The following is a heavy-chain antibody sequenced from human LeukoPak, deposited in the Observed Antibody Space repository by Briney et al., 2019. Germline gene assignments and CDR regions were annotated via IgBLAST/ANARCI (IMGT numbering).Heavy chain of an antibody. D-gene: IGHD6-19*01. V-gene: IGHV4-34*01. Sequence: PSETLSLTCAVYGGSFSGYYWSWIRQPPGKGLEWIGEINHSGSTNYNPSLKSRVTISVDTSKNQFSLKLSSVTAADTAVYYCARGTVVAGIDYWGQGTLVTVSS. CDR3: ARGTVVAGIDY. CDR1: GGSFSGYY. J-gene: IGHJ4*02. CDR2: INHSGST.